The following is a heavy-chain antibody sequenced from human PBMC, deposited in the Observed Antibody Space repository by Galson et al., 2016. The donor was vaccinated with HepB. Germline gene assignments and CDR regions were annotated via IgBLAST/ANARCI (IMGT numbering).Heavy chain of an antibody. D-gene: IGHD3-22*01. J-gene: IGHJ5*02. CDR1: GYTFTSHW. CDR2: INPTGGST. CDR3: ARDHSQSHYDSATYWWFDP. V-gene: IGHV1-46*01. Sequence: SVKVSCKASGYTFTSHWMHWVRQAPGQGLEWMGIINPTGGSTSYAQKFQDRVTLTRDTSTSTVYMELSSLRSEDTAVYYCARDHSQSHYDSATYWWFDPWGQATLVTASS.